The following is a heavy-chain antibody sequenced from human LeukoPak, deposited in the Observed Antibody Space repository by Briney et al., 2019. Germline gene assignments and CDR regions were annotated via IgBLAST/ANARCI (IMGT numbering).Heavy chain of an antibody. J-gene: IGHJ4*02. V-gene: IGHV4-4*02. CDR3: ARGPSVAAHLDY. CDR2: IYHHGAT. CDR1: GGSISSNNW. D-gene: IGHD5-12*01. Sequence: SETLSLTCAVSGGSISSNNWWSWVRQPPGKGLEWIGEIYHHGATNYNPSLKSRVTLSVGKSKNQFSLELSSVTAADTAVYYCARGPSVAAHLDYWGQGTLVTVSS.